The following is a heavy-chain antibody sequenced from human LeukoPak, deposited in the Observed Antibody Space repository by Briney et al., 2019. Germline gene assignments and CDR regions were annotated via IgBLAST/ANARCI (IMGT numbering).Heavy chain of an antibody. CDR3: ARESAEDIAATGTDY. J-gene: IGHJ4*02. CDR2: IYYSGST. D-gene: IGHD6-13*01. V-gene: IGHV4-30-4*01. Sequence: SQTLSLTCTVSGGXISSGDYYWSWIRQPPGKGLEWIGYIYYSGSTSYNPSLKSRLTISVDTSKNQFSLKLSSVTAADTAVYYCARESAEDIAATGTDYWGQGTLVTVSS. CDR1: GGXISSGDYY.